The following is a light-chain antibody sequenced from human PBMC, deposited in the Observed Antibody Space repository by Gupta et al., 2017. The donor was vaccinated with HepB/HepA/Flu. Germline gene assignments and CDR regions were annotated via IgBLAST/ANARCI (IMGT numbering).Light chain of an antibody. CDR2: WAS. CDR1: QSVLDTTNKKNY. V-gene: IGKV4-1*01. J-gene: IGKJ4*01. Sequence: DIVMTQSPDSLAVSLGERATINCKSSQSVLDTTNKKNYLGWYQQKPRQPPQRLIGWASAREFGVPARFSGSGSETXCPLTIXSLQAEDVAIYYCHQYHAIPFTCGXGTKVEIK. CDR3: HQYHAIPFT.